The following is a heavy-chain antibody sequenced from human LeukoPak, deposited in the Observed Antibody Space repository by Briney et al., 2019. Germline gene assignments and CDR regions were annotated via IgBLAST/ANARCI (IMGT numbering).Heavy chain of an antibody. D-gene: IGHD3-10*01. CDR1: GFTFSNYG. V-gene: IGHV3-30*18. CDR2: ISYDGSNK. J-gene: IGHJ4*02. Sequence: GGSLRLSCAASGFTFSNYGMHWVRQAPGKGLEWVAVISYDGSNKYYGDSVKGRFTISRDNSKNTLYLQMDSLRAEDTAVYYCAKLYGHFDYWGQGTLVTVSS. CDR3: AKLYGHFDY.